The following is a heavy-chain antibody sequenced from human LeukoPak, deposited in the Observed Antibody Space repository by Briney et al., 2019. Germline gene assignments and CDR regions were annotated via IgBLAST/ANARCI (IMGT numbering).Heavy chain of an antibody. CDR3: ARALGSRDYFDY. Sequence: GGSLRLSCAASGFTFSSYAMSWVRQAPGKGLEWVSAISGSGGSTYYADSVKGRFTISRDNSKNTLYLQVNSLRAEDTAVYYCARALGSRDYFDYWGQGTLVTVSS. CDR2: ISGSGGST. J-gene: IGHJ4*02. D-gene: IGHD2-15*01. V-gene: IGHV3-23*01. CDR1: GFTFSSYA.